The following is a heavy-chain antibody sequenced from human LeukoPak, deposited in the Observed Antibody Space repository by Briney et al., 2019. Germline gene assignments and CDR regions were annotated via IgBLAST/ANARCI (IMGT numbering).Heavy chain of an antibody. D-gene: IGHD1-1*01. V-gene: IGHV1-18*01. CDR2: ISAYNGNT. J-gene: IGHJ4*02. Sequence: GASVKVSCKASGYTFTSYGISWVRQAPGQGLEWMGWISAYNGNTNYAQKLQGRVTMTTDTSTSTAYMELRSLRSDDTAVYYCASDRNWNRPSDFDYWGQGTLVTVSS. CDR3: ASDRNWNRPSDFDY. CDR1: GYTFTSYG.